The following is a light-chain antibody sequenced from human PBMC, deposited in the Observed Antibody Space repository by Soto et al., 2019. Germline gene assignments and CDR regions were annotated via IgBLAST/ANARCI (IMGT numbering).Light chain of an antibody. Sequence: EIVLTQSPGTLSLSPGEIATLSCMAIQRVYDSYLAWSPQKPGQPPRLLMSGVYTRAPGTPARFSGSGSGTEFTLTISSLQSEDSAVYYCQQYDKWPPRTFGPGTKVDIK. V-gene: IGKV3D-15*01. J-gene: IGKJ1*01. CDR3: QQYDKWPPRT. CDR1: QRVYDSY. CDR2: GVY.